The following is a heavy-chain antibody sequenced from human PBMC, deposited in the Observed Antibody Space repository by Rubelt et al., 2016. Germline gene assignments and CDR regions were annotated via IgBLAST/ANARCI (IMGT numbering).Heavy chain of an antibody. V-gene: IGHV1-46*01. CDR2: INPSGGST. CDR3: AREQQLVGGWFDP. J-gene: IGHJ5*02. Sequence: QVQLVQSGAEVKKPGASVKVSCKASGYTFTSYYMHWVRQAPGQGLEWMGIINPSGGSTSYAQKFQGRVTMTRDTATSTVYMELSSLRSEDTAVYYCAREQQLVGGWFDPWGQGTLVTVSS. CDR1: GYTFTSYY. D-gene: IGHD6-13*01.